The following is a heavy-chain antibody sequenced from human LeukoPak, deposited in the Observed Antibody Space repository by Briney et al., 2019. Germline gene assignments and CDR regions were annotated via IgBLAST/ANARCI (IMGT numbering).Heavy chain of an antibody. J-gene: IGHJ4*02. V-gene: IGHV3-21*01. CDR1: GFTFSSYS. D-gene: IGHD3-10*01. Sequence: PGGSLRLSCAASGFTFSSYSMNWVRQAPGKGLEWVSSISSSSSYIYYADSVKDRFTISRDNAKNSLYLQINSLRAEDTAVYYCARGDYYGSGTPGYWGQGTLVTVSS. CDR3: ARGDYYGSGTPGY. CDR2: ISSSSSYI.